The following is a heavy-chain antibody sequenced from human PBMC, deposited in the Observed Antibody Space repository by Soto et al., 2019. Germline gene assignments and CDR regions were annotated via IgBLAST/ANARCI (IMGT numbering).Heavy chain of an antibody. CDR3: ARVSQQWLRFFYYGMDV. D-gene: IGHD5-12*01. CDR1: GGSISSSNW. CDR2: IYHSGST. Sequence: KPSETMSLTCTVSGGSISSSNWWSCVRQPPGKGLEWIGEIYHSGSTNYNPSLKSRVTISVDKSKNQFSLKLSSVTAADTAVYHCARVSQQWLRFFYYGMDVWGQGTTVTVSS. V-gene: IGHV4-4*02. J-gene: IGHJ6*02.